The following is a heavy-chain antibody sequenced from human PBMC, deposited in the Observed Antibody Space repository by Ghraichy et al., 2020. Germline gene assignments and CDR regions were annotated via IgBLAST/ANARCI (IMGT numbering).Heavy chain of an antibody. D-gene: IGHD6-13*01. CDR1: GFSFDNDW. Sequence: GGSLRLSCAASGFSFDNDWMTWVRQAPGKGLEWVGRIKSKVDGGTTDYAAPVKGRFTISRDDSKNTLYLQMDSLTTEEPGVYYCSLMAVTAAAAWGQGALVTVSS. CDR2: IKSKVDGGTT. V-gene: IGHV3-15*07. CDR3: SLMAVTAAAA. J-gene: IGHJ5*02.